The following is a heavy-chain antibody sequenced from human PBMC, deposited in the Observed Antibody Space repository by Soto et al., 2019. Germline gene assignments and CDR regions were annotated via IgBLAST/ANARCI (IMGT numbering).Heavy chain of an antibody. CDR3: AKVKRIAPTDFDHDMDV. Sequence: SLRLSCAASGFSFSTYGMHWVRQAPGKGLEWVAVISSDGRNKFYADSVKGRFTVSRDNSKSTLLLQMDSLRAEDTAVYYCAKVKRIAPTDFDHDMDVWGQGTTVTVSS. CDR1: GFSFSTYG. CDR2: ISSDGRNK. V-gene: IGHV3-30*18. D-gene: IGHD6-13*01. J-gene: IGHJ6*02.